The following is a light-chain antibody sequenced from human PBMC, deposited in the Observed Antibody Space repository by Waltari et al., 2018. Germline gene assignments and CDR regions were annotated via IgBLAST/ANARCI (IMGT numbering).Light chain of an antibody. V-gene: IGKV1-33*01. Sequence: DIQLTQSPSSLAASVGVRVTLTCRASQDIGGYLNWYQHQPGRAPKLLIYRTTILTTGVPSRFSGGASRTDYTLTITNLQPEDIATYYCQYYDNLPMFTFGPGTKVEIK. CDR2: RTT. CDR1: QDIGGY. CDR3: QYYDNLPMFT. J-gene: IGKJ2*01.